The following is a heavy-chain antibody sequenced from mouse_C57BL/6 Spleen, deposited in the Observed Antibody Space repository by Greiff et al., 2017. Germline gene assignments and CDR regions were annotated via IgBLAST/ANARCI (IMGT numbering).Heavy chain of an antibody. Sequence: QVQLQQPGAELVKPGASVKLSCKASGYTFTSYWMQWVKQRPGQGLEWIGEIDPSDSYTNYNQKVKGKATLTVDTSSSTAYMQLSSLTSEDSAVYYCARVGSRGTWFAYWGQGTLVTVSA. D-gene: IGHD1-1*01. J-gene: IGHJ3*01. CDR1: GYTFTSYW. CDR3: ARVGSRGTWFAY. CDR2: IDPSDSYT. V-gene: IGHV1-50*01.